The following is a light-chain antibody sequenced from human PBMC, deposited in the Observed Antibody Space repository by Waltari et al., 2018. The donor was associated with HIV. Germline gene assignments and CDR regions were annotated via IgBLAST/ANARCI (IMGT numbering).Light chain of an antibody. CDR3: HLYFGSPHRYWA. CDR1: TGAVTGAYY. J-gene: IGLJ3*02. Sequence: QTVVTQEPSLTVSPGGTVTLTCASSTGAVTGAYYPSWFQLKPGQSPTPLIYSTSNNFFWTPSRCSAPILWVRPALTLSRAHSDDESLYYCHLYFGSPHRYWAFGGWTKLTVL. CDR2: STS. V-gene: IGLV7-43*01.